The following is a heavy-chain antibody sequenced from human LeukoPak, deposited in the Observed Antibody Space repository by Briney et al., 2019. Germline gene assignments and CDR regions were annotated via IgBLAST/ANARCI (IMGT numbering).Heavy chain of an antibody. Sequence: SETLSLTCTVSGGSISSSSYYWGWIRQPPGKGLEWIGYIYYSGSTNYNPSLKSRVTISVDTSKNQFSLKLSSVTAADTAVYYCARRAATGLYYFDYWGQGTLVTVSS. D-gene: IGHD6-25*01. CDR1: GGSISSSSYY. CDR2: IYYSGST. J-gene: IGHJ4*02. V-gene: IGHV4-61*05. CDR3: ARRAATGLYYFDY.